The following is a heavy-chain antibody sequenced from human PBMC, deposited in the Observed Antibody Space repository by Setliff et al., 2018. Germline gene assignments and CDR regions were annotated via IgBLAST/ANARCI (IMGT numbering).Heavy chain of an antibody. Sequence: PSETLSLTCTVSGGSISSGGYYWSWIRQHPGKGLEWIGYIYYSGSTYYNPSPKSRVTISVDTSKDQFSLKLSSVTAADTAVYYCARDRRIVGARHAFDIWGQGTMGTVS. CDR1: GGSISSGGYY. V-gene: IGHV4-31*03. D-gene: IGHD1-26*01. J-gene: IGHJ3*02. CDR2: IYYSGST. CDR3: ARDRRIVGARHAFDI.